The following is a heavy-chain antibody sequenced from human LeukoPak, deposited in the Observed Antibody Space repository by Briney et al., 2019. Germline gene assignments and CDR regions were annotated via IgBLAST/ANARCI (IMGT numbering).Heavy chain of an antibody. CDR1: GGSTSSYY. Sequence: PSETLSLTCTVSGGSTSSYYWSWIRQPPGKGLEWIGYIYYSGSTNYNPSLKSRVTISVDTSKNQFSLKMSSVSAADTAVYYCARGLHGYTYGYVPWELYYYMDVWGKGTTVTISS. D-gene: IGHD5-18*01. CDR2: IYYSGST. V-gene: IGHV4-59*08. J-gene: IGHJ6*03. CDR3: ARGLHGYTYGYVPWELYYYMDV.